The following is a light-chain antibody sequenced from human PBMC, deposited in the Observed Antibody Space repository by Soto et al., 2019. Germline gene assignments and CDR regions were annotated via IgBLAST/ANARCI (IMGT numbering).Light chain of an antibody. Sequence: QSVLTQPASVSGSPGQSIIISCTGTSSDVGSYNFVSWYQQHPGKAPKLMIYEVSKRPSGVSNRFSGSKSGNTAFLTISGLQPEDGADYYCCSYAGNSGVFGGGTKLTVL. V-gene: IGLV2-23*02. CDR2: EVS. J-gene: IGLJ3*02. CDR1: SSDVGSYNF. CDR3: CSYAGNSGV.